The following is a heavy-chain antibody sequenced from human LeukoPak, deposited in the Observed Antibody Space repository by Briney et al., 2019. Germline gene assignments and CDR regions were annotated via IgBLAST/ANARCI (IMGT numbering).Heavy chain of an antibody. D-gene: IGHD4-11*01. J-gene: IGHJ2*01. CDR3: ARTLASNDWYFDL. CDR1: GYTFTSYY. CDR2: INPSGGST. Sequence: ASVKVSCKASGYTFTSYYMHWVRQAPGQGLEWMGIINPSGGSTSYAQKFQGRVTMTRDMSTSTVYMELSSLRSEDTAVYYCARTLASNDWYFDLWGRGTLVTVSS. V-gene: IGHV1-46*01.